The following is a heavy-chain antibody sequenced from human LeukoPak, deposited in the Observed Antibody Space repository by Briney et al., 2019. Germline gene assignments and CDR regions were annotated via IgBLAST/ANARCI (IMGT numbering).Heavy chain of an antibody. V-gene: IGHV1-18*01. CDR1: GYTFTSYG. CDR2: ISAYNGNT. D-gene: IGHD2-2*01. Sequence: ASVKVSCKASGYTFTSYGISWVRQAPGQGLEWMGWISAYNGNTNYAQKLQGRVTMTTDTSTTTAYMELRSLRSDDTAVYYCARDVGYCSSTSCSRGDYWGQGTLVTVSS. CDR3: ARDVGYCSSTSCSRGDY. J-gene: IGHJ4*02.